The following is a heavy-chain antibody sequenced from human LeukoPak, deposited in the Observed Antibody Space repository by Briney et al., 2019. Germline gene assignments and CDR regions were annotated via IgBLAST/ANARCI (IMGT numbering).Heavy chain of an antibody. D-gene: IGHD6-13*01. CDR3: AKRNSPTSTTKPGYSSSWFAYYYYYYYMDV. Sequence: GGSLRLSCAASGFTFSSYGMHWVRQAPGKGLEWVAFIRYDGSNKYYADSVKGRFTISRDNSKNTLYLQMNSLRAEDTAVYYCAKRNSPTSTTKPGYSSSWFAYYYYYYYMDVWGKGTTVTVSS. CDR1: GFTFSSYG. J-gene: IGHJ6*03. CDR2: IRYDGSNK. V-gene: IGHV3-30*02.